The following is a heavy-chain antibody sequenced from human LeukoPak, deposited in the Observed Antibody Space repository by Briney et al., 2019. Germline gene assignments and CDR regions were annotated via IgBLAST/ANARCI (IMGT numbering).Heavy chain of an antibody. CDR3: ARRGIVATIGGNWFDP. V-gene: IGHV3-21*01. CDR2: ISSSSSYI. J-gene: IGHJ5*02. CDR1: GFTFSSHS. Sequence: GGSLRLSCAASGFTFSSHSMNWVRQAPGKGLEWVSSISSSSSYIYYADSVKGRFTISRDNAKNSLYLQMNSLRAEDTAVYYCARRGIVATIGGNWFDPWGQGTLVTVSS. D-gene: IGHD5-12*01.